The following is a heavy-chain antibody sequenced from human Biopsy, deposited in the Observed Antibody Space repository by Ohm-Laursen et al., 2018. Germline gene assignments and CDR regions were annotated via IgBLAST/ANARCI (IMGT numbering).Heavy chain of an antibody. D-gene: IGHD2-15*01. Sequence: SVKVSCKASGYTFTGQYLHWVRQVPGQGLEWMGWINPHSGTTKFAQDFQGRVTMTRDTSITTAYMELSGLRSDDTAVYYCAKGQDLRGGAEYFQHWGQGALVTVSS. CDR3: AKGQDLRGGAEYFQH. CDR2: INPHSGTT. V-gene: IGHV1-2*02. J-gene: IGHJ1*01. CDR1: GYTFTGQY.